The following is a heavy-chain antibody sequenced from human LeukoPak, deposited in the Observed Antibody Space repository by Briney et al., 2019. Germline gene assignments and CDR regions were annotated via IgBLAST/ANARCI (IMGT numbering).Heavy chain of an antibody. CDR2: IYHSGST. CDR3: ARGTGYEAFDI. CDR1: GGSISSGGYS. V-gene: IGHV4-30-2*01. J-gene: IGHJ3*02. D-gene: IGHD5-12*01. Sequence: PSQTLSLTCAVSGGSISSGGYSWSWLRQPPGKGLEWIGYIYHSGSTYYNPSLKSRVTISVDRSKNQFSLKLSSVTAADTAVYYCARGTGYEAFDIWGQGTMVTVSS.